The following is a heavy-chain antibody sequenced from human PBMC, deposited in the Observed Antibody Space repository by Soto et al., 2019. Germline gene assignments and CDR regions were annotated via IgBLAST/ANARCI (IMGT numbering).Heavy chain of an antibody. CDR1: GFTFSSYA. J-gene: IGHJ4*02. D-gene: IGHD2-2*01. V-gene: IGHV3-23*01. Sequence: GSLRLSCAASGFTFSSYAMSWVRQAPGKGLEWVSAISGSGGSTYYADSVKGRFTISRDNSKNTLYLQMNSLRAEDTAVYYCAKGYCSSTSCRFYSSSWYYFDYWGQGTRVTVSS. CDR3: AKGYCSSTSCRFYSSSWYYFDY. CDR2: ISGSGGST.